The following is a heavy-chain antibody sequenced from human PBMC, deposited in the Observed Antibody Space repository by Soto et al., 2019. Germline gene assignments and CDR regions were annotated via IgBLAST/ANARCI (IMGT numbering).Heavy chain of an antibody. J-gene: IGHJ4*01. D-gene: IGHD3-16*01. CDR1: GFTFSSYA. Sequence: GGSLRLSCAASGFTFSSYAMSWVRQAPTKGLEWVAAISGSGGTTLYADSLKGRFTISRDNSKNTLYLQMNSLRGEDTARYYCAKEFGGPPDYFDYWGQGTLGTVSA. CDR3: AKEFGGPPDYFDY. CDR2: ISGSGGTT. V-gene: IGHV3-23*01.